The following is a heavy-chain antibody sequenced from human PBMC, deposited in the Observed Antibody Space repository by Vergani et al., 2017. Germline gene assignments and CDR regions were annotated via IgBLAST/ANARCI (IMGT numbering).Heavy chain of an antibody. CDR3: ARGDYGILTGYRY. CDR1: GYTFSNNY. Sequence: QVQVVQSGAEVKKSGASVKVSCKTSGYTFSNNYMHWVRQAPGQGLEWMGIINPSGGHTNYAQKFQGRVTMTRDTSTSTVYMDLSSLRSEDTAIYYCARGDYGILTGYRYWGQGTLVTVSA. J-gene: IGHJ4*02. V-gene: IGHV1-46*03. CDR2: INPSGGHT. D-gene: IGHD3-9*01.